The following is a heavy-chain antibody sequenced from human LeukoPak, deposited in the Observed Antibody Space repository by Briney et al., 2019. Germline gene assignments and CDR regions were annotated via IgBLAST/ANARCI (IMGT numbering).Heavy chain of an antibody. Sequence: GRSLRLSCAASGFTFSRYGMHWVRQAPGKGLEWVAVIWHDGSYEYYAESVKGRFTISRDSSKNTLYLQMNSLRAEDTAVYYCAKDGVGATSLDCWGQGTLATVSS. D-gene: IGHD1-26*01. CDR2: IWHDGSYE. CDR1: GFTFSRYG. J-gene: IGHJ4*02. V-gene: IGHV3-33*06. CDR3: AKDGVGATSLDC.